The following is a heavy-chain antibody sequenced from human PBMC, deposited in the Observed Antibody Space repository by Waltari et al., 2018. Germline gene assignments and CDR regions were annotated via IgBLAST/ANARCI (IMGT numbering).Heavy chain of an antibody. CDR3: ARVGVNGDYRYFDR. CDR2: IYYSGST. Sequence: QVQLQEPGPGLVKPSQTLSLTCTVPGGSISSGDYYWSWLRQPPGKGLEWIGYIYYSGSTHYNPSLTSRVTISVDTSKNQFSLKRSSVTAADTAVYYCARVGVNGDYRYFDRWGRGTLVTVSS. J-gene: IGHJ2*01. CDR1: GGSISSGDYY. V-gene: IGHV4-30-4*08. D-gene: IGHD4-17*01.